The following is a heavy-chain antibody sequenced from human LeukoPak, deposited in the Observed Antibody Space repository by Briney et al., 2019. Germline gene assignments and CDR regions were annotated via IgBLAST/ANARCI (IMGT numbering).Heavy chain of an antibody. D-gene: IGHD3-10*01. CDR1: RFTFSSYS. V-gene: IGHV3-21*01. Sequence: GGSLRLSCAASRFTFSSYSMNWVRQAPGKGLEWVSSISSSSSSMYYADSVRGRFTISRDNAKDSLYLQMNSLRAEDTAVYYCARSSMVRGVMDFYYFDYWGQGTLVTVSS. J-gene: IGHJ4*02. CDR3: ARSSMVRGVMDFYYFDY. CDR2: ISSSSSSM.